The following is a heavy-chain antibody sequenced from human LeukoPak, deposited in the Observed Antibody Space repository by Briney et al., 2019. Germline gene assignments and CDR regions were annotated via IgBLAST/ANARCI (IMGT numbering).Heavy chain of an antibody. D-gene: IGHD5-18*01. CDR3: ARSGGYSYGYDY. V-gene: IGHV1-69*05. Sequence: SVKVSCKASGGTFSSYAISWVRQAPGQGLEWMGGIILIFGTANYAQKFQGRVTITTDESTSTAYMELSSLRSEDTAVYYCARSGGYSYGYDYWGQGTLVTVSS. CDR2: IILIFGTA. J-gene: IGHJ4*02. CDR1: GGTFSSYA.